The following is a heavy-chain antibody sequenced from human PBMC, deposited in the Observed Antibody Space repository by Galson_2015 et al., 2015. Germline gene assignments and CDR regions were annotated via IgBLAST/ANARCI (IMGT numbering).Heavy chain of an antibody. CDR1: GFTFSSYD. CDR2: IGTAGDT. V-gene: IGHV3-13*01. J-gene: IGHJ2*01. D-gene: IGHD6-19*01. CDR3: ARDTQDSSGWNNWYFDL. Sequence: SLRLSCAASGFTFSSYDMHWVRQATGKGLEWVSAIGTAGDTYYPGSVKGRFTISRENAKNSLYLQMNSLRAGDTAVYYCARDTQDSSGWNNWYFDLWGRGTLVTVSS.